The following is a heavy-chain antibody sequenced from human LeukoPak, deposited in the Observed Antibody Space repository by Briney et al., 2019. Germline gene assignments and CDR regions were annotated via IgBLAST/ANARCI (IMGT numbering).Heavy chain of an antibody. CDR1: GFTFSSYW. D-gene: IGHD2-15*01. J-gene: IGHJ5*02. CDR3: ARERTSLVAATPVRRNWFDP. V-gene: IGHV3-7*01. Sequence: GGSLRLSCAASGFTFSSYWMSWVRQAPGKGLEWVANIKQDGSEKYYVDSVKGRFTISRDNAKNSLYLQMNSLRAEDTAVYYCARERTSLVAATPVRRNWFDPWGQGILVTVSS. CDR2: IKQDGSEK.